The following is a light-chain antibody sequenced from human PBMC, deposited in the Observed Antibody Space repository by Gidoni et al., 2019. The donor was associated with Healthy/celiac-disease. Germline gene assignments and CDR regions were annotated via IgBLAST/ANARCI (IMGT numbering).Light chain of an antibody. J-gene: IGKJ1*01. Sequence: DIVMTQSPDSLAVSLGERATINCKSSQSVLYSPNNKNYLAWYQQKPGQPPKLLIYWASTRESGVPDRFSGSGSGTDFTLTISSLQAEDVAVYYCQQYYSTPRTFGQXTKVEIK. CDR3: QQYYSTPRT. CDR2: WAS. V-gene: IGKV4-1*01. CDR1: QSVLYSPNNKNY.